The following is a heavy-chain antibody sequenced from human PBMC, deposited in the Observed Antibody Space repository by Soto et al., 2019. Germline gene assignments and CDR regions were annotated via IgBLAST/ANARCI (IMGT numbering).Heavy chain of an antibody. V-gene: IGHV3-48*02. D-gene: IGHD2-21*02. J-gene: IGHJ4*02. CDR2: ISSNSDTT. CDR3: ARLPKGSSVTA. CDR1: GFRFSDHS. Sequence: LVESGGGLVYPGGSLRLSCVASGFRFSDHSMNWVRQAPGKGLQWISYISSNSDTTYYADSVKGRFTVSRDNAKNALFLPMNSLRDDDTATYYCARLPKGSSVTAWGQGARVTVSS.